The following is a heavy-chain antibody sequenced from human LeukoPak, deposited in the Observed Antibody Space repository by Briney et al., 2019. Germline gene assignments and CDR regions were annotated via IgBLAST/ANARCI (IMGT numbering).Heavy chain of an antibody. J-gene: IGHJ3*02. D-gene: IGHD3-10*01. CDR2: ISRSGSTR. CDR1: GFTFSASE. V-gene: IGHV3-48*03. CDR3: ARVATMVRVPLDALDI. Sequence: QPGGSLRLSCAMSGFTFSASELTWVRQAPGKGLEWVSFISRSGSTRYYADSVKGRFTISRDNAKNSLYLQMNSLRAEDTAVYYCARVATMVRVPLDALDIWGQGTMVSVSS.